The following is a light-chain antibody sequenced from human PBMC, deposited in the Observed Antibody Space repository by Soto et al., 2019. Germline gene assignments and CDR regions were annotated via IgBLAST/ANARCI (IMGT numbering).Light chain of an antibody. CDR1: TSNIGNKY. CDR3: GTWDSSLSAGV. CDR2: DNN. Sequence: QSVLTQPPSVSAAPGQKVTISCSGSTSNIGNKYVSWYQQVPGTAPKLLIYDNNQRPSGIPDRFSGSKSGTSATLGITGLQTGDEADYYCGTWDSSLSAGVFGGGTKRHRP. V-gene: IGLV1-51*01. J-gene: IGLJ2*01.